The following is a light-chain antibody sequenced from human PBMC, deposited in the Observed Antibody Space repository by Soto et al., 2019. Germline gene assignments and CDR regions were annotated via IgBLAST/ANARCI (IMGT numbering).Light chain of an antibody. J-gene: IGKJ1*01. CDR2: KAS. V-gene: IGKV1-5*03. CDR3: QQYNSYWT. CDR1: QTISSW. Sequence: DIQMSQSPSTLSGSVGDRVTITCRASQTISSWLAWYQQKPGKATKLLIYKASSLESGVPSRFSGSGSGTEFTLTISSLQPDDFATYYCQQYNSYWTFGQGTKVDNK.